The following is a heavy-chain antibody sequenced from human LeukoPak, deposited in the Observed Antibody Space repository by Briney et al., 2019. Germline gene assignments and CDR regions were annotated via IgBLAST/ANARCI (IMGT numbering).Heavy chain of an antibody. CDR1: GGSISSGGYS. CDR3: ARSRHPTYYDYVWGSYRLNWFDP. D-gene: IGHD3-16*02. CDR2: IYYSGST. Sequence: PSQTLSLTCAVSGGSISSGGYSWSWIRQPPGKGLEWIGYIYYSGSTNYNPSLKSRVTISVDTSKNQFSLKLSSVTAADTAVYYCARSRHPTYYDYVWGSYRLNWFDPWGQGTLVTVSS. J-gene: IGHJ5*02. V-gene: IGHV4-30-4*07.